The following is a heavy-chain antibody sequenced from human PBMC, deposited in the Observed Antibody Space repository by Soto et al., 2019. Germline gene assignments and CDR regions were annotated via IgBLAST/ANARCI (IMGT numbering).Heavy chain of an antibody. V-gene: IGHV1-18*01. CDR2: ISAYNGNT. J-gene: IGHJ6*02. CDR1: GYTFTSYG. CDR3: ARDPRQVGIAAAPPWEYYYGMDV. Sequence: QVQLVQSGAEVKKPGASVKVSCKASGYTFTSYGISWVRPAPGQGLEWMGWISAYNGNTNYAQKLQGRVNMTTDTSTSTAYMELRSLRSDDTAVYYCARDPRQVGIAAAPPWEYYYGMDVWGQGTTVTVSS. D-gene: IGHD6-13*01.